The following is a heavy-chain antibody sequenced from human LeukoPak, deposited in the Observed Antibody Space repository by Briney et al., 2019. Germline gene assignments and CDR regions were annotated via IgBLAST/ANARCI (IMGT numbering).Heavy chain of an antibody. CDR1: GFTFSSYA. J-gene: IGHJ4*02. Sequence: GGSLRLCCAASGFTFSSYAMHWVRQAPGKGLEWVAVISYDGSNKYYADSVKGRFTISRDNSKNTLYLQMNSLRAEDTAVYYCARVPKWELPFDYWAREPWSPSPQ. V-gene: IGHV3-30-3*01. D-gene: IGHD1-26*01. CDR3: ARVPKWELPFDY. CDR2: ISYDGSNK.